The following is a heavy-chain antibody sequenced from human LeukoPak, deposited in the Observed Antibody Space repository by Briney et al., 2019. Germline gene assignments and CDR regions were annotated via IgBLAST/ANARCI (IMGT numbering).Heavy chain of an antibody. CDR1: GFTFSSYE. J-gene: IGHJ6*03. V-gene: IGHV3-48*01. CDR3: ARDRGSEQQLVTYYYYYMDV. Sequence: GGSLRLSCAASGFTFSSYEMNWVRQAPGKGLEWVSYISSSSSTIYYADSVKGRFTISRDNAKNSLYLQMNSLRAEDTAVYYCARDRGSEQQLVTYYYYYMDVWGKGTTVTVSS. CDR2: ISSSSSTI. D-gene: IGHD6-13*01.